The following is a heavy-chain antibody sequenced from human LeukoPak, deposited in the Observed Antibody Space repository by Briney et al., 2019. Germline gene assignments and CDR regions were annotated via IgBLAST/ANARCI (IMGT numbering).Heavy chain of an antibody. CDR2: ISYDGSNK. Sequence: RGSLRLSCAASGFTFSSYAMHWVRQAPGKGLEWVAVISYDGSNKYYADSVKGRFTISRDNSKNTLYLQMNSLRAEDTAVYYCARGLRFLDWFPTPSYFFDYWGQGTLVTVSS. J-gene: IGHJ4*02. CDR1: GFTFSSYA. CDR3: ARGLRFLDWFPTPSYFFDY. V-gene: IGHV3-30-3*01. D-gene: IGHD3-3*01.